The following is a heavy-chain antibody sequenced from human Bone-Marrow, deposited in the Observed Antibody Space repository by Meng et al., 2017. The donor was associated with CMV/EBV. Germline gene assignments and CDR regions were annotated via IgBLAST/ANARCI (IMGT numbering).Heavy chain of an antibody. V-gene: IGHV3-7*03. CDR3: AKASCSSTSCHPYYFDY. CDR2: ITQDGGDK. CDR1: GGSFSGYYW. Sequence: GESLKISCAVYGGSFSGYYWMNWVRQTPGKGLEWVASITQDGGDKHYLDSVKGRFTISRDNVKNSVYLQMDSLRAEDTAVYYCAKASCSSTSCHPYYFDYWGQGTLVTVSS. D-gene: IGHD2-2*01. J-gene: IGHJ4*02.